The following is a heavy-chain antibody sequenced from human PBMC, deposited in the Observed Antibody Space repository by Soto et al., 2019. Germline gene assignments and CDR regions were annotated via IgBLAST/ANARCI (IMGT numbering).Heavy chain of an antibody. CDR3: ARNQDYGGNGVAFDI. CDR2: IYYSGST. CDR1: GGSVSSGSYY. J-gene: IGHJ3*02. Sequence: QVQLQESGPGLVKPSETLSLTCTVSGGSVSSGSYYWSWIRQPPGKGLEWIGYIYYSGSTNYNPSLKSRVTISVDTSKNQFSLKLSSVTAADTAVYYCARNQDYGGNGVAFDIWGQGTMVTVSS. V-gene: IGHV4-61*01. D-gene: IGHD4-17*01.